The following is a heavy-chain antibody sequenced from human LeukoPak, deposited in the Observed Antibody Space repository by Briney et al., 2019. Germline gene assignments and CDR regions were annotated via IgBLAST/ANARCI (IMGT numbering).Heavy chain of an antibody. V-gene: IGHV3-48*03. CDR1: GFTFSSYE. D-gene: IGHD5-24*01. CDR2: ISSSGSTK. Sequence: PGGSLRLSCAASGFTFSSYEMNWVRQAPGKGLEWVSYISSSGSTKYYADSVKGRFTISRDNAKNSLYLQMNSLRAEDTAVYYCARDAGWLQDNYYYYMDVWGKGTTVTVSS. CDR3: ARDAGWLQDNYYYYMDV. J-gene: IGHJ6*03.